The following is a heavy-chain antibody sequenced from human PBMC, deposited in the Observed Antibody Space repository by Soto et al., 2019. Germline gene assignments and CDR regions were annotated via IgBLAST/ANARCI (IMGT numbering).Heavy chain of an antibody. D-gene: IGHD6-13*01. CDR2: ISYDGSNK. Sequence: GGSLRLSCAASGFTFSNYGMHWVRQAPGKGLEWVAVISYDGSNKYYADSVKGRFTISRDNSKNTLYLQMYSLRAEDTAVYYCAKGDRIAAAGHFDYWGQGTLVTVSS. CDR1: GFTFSNYG. J-gene: IGHJ4*02. V-gene: IGHV3-30*18. CDR3: AKGDRIAAAGHFDY.